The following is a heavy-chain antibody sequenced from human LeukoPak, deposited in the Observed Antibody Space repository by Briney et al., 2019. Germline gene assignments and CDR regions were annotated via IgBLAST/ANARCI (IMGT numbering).Heavy chain of an antibody. CDR2: ISGSGGST. D-gene: IGHD3-10*01. Sequence: GGSLRLSCAASGFTFSSYAMSWVRQAPGKGLEWVSAISGSGGSTYYADSVKGRFTISRDNSKNTLYLQMNSLRAEDTAVYYCAGKGAWFGELSLDYWGQGTPVTVSS. CDR3: AGKGAWFGELSLDY. J-gene: IGHJ4*02. V-gene: IGHV3-23*01. CDR1: GFTFSSYA.